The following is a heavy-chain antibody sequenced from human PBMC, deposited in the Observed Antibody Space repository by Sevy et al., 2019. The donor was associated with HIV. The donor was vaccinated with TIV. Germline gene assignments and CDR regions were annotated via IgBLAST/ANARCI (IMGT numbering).Heavy chain of an antibody. D-gene: IGHD3-22*01. CDR2: ISGSGGST. J-gene: IGHJ3*02. V-gene: IGHV3-23*01. CDR3: AKPLGDYYDSSDYYAYDAFDI. CDR1: GFTFSSYA. Sequence: GGSLRLSCAASGFTFSSYAMSWVRQAPGKGLEWVSAISGSGGSTYYADSVKGRFTISRDNSKNTLYLQMNSLRAEDTAVYYCAKPLGDYYDSSDYYAYDAFDIWGQGTMVTVSS.